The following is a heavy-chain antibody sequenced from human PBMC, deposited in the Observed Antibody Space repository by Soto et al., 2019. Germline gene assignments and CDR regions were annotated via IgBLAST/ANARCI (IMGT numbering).Heavy chain of an antibody. Sequence: ASVKVSCKASGYTFTSYGISWLRQAPGQGLEWMGWISAYNGNTNYAQKLQGRVTMTTDTSTSTAYMELRSLRSDDTAVYYCARVFVVVPAAMPNYYYYYMDVWGKGTTVTVSS. CDR2: ISAYNGNT. V-gene: IGHV1-18*01. CDR1: GYTFTSYG. CDR3: ARVFVVVPAAMPNYYYYYMDV. D-gene: IGHD2-2*01. J-gene: IGHJ6*03.